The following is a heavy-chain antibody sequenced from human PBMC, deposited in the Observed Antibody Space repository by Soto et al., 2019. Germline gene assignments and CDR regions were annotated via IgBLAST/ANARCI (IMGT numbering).Heavy chain of an antibody. CDR1: GFTFSDCW. D-gene: IGHD2-8*02. J-gene: IGHJ5*02. CDR3: TRDLNHDTGP. V-gene: IGHV3-7*04. Sequence: EVQLVESGGGLVQPGGSLRLSCAASGFTFSDCWMTWVRQAPGKGLEGVANISPHGSEEYYVDSVKGRFTISRDNATNSVFLQMNSLRGEDTALYYCTRDLNHDTGPWGQGTQVTVSS. CDR2: ISPHGSEE.